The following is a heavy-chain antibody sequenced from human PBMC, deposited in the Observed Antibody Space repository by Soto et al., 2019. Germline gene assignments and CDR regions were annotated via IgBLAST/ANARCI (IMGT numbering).Heavy chain of an antibody. CDR3: AGAYYDILTGYYEVFGFDP. J-gene: IGHJ5*02. D-gene: IGHD3-9*01. CDR2: IYHSGST. CDR1: GGSISSGGYS. V-gene: IGHV4-30-2*01. Sequence: TLSLTCAVSGGSISSGGYSWSWIRQPPGKGLEWIGYIYHSGSTYYNPSLKSRVTISVDRSKNQFSLKLSSVTAADTAVYYCAGAYYDILTGYYEVFGFDPWGQGTLVTVSS.